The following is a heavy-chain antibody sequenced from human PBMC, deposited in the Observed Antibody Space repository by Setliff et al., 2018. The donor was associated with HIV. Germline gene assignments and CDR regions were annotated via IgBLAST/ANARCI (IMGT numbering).Heavy chain of an antibody. V-gene: IGHV4-61*02. CDR1: NGSISSGTFY. J-gene: IGHJ5*02. CDR2: INTSGST. Sequence: TLSLTCTVSNGSISSGTFYWNWIRQPAGKGLEWIGRINTSGSTNYNPSLKSRVTISVDKSQNQFSLKLSSVTAADTAVYYCARDFKRYNSPCRFDPWGQGTLVTVS. CDR3: ARDFKRYNSPCRFDP. D-gene: IGHD6-13*01.